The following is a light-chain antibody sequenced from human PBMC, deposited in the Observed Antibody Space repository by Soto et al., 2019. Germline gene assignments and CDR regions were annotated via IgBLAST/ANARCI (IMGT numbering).Light chain of an antibody. J-gene: IGLJ2*01. CDR1: SSNIGAGYD. Sequence: QSVLTQPPSVSGAPGQRVTISCTGSSSNIGAGYDVHWYQQLPGTAPKLLIYGNSNRPSGVPDRFSGSKSGTTAALAITGLHDEDEADYYCQSYDSRLSGYVVFGGGTKLTVL. CDR3: QSYDSRLSGYVV. V-gene: IGLV1-40*01. CDR2: GNS.